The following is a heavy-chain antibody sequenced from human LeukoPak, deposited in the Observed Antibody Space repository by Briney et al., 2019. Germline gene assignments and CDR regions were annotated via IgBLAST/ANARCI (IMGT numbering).Heavy chain of an antibody. CDR2: ISYTGST. D-gene: IGHD1-1*01. V-gene: IGHV4-59*01. CDR1: GGSISSYY. Sequence: KPSETLSLTCTVSGGSISSYYWSWIRQSPGKGLEWIGYISYTGSTNYNPSLSSRVTISLDTSKNQFSLKLTSVTAADTAIYYCARDKSLGGNWHGNDYWGQGTLVTVSS. J-gene: IGHJ4*02. CDR3: ARDKSLGGNWHGNDY.